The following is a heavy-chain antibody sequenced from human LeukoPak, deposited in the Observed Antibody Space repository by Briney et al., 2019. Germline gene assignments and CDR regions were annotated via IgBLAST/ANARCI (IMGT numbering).Heavy chain of an antibody. CDR1: VFTLSTYT. Sequence: GGSLRLSCAASVFTLSTYTMNWVRQAPGKGLQWFSYISSSSSTIYYADSVKGRFTISRDNAKNSLYLQMNSLRDEDTAVYYCAREYSSSSGRAFDIWGQGTMVTVSS. V-gene: IGHV3-48*02. CDR3: AREYSSSSGRAFDI. CDR2: ISSSSSTI. D-gene: IGHD6-6*01. J-gene: IGHJ3*02.